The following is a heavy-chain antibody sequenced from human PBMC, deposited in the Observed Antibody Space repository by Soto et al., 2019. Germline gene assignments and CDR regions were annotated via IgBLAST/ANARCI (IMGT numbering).Heavy chain of an antibody. D-gene: IGHD5-18*01. J-gene: IGHJ4*01. V-gene: IGHV1-18*01. Sequence: GASVKVSCKASGYSFTSYPISWVRQAPGQGLEWMGWISTYNGNTNYAQKLQGRVTMTTDTSTSTAYMELRSLRSDDTALYYCATGGCNYGSFDYWGHGALVTVSS. CDR3: ATGGCNYGSFDY. CDR1: GYSFTSYP. CDR2: ISTYNGNT.